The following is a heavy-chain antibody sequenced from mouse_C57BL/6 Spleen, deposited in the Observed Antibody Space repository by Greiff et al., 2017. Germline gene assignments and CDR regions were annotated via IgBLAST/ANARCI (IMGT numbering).Heavy chain of an antibody. Sequence: EVKLMESGGGLVKPGGSLKLSCAASGFTFSDYGMHWVRQAPEKGLEWVAYISSGSSTIYYADTVKGRYTISRDNAKNTLFLQMTSRRSENTALYYCARRMDYRGHGTSVTVSS. CDR2: ISSGSSTI. V-gene: IGHV5-17*01. CDR1: GFTFSDYG. CDR3: ARRMDY. J-gene: IGHJ4*01.